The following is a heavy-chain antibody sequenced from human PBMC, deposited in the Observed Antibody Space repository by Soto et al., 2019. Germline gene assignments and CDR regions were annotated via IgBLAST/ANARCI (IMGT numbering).Heavy chain of an antibody. Sequence: PGESLRISYKGSGYRFTSYWIAWVRQMPGKGLEWMGIIYPGDSDTRYSPSFQVQVTISADKSITTVYLQWRSLKASDTAMYYCARLYGDGNWFDSWGQGTLVT. J-gene: IGHJ5*01. CDR1: GYRFTSYW. V-gene: IGHV5-51*01. CDR3: ARLYGDGNWFDS. D-gene: IGHD4-17*01. CDR2: IYPGDSDT.